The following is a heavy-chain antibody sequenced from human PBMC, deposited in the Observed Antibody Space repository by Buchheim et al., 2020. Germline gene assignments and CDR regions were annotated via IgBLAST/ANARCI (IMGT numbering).Heavy chain of an antibody. CDR2: NYYSGST. CDR1: GGSVSSGNYY. Sequence: QVQLQESGPGLVKPSETLSVTCTVSGGSVSSGNYYWSWIRQPPGKGLERTGYNYYSGSTNYSPSLKSRVTISVDTSKDQFSLKLSSVTAADTAVYYCARTSIQYHFDSWGQGTL. V-gene: IGHV4-61*01. D-gene: IGHD4-11*01. CDR3: ARTSIQYHFDS. J-gene: IGHJ4*02.